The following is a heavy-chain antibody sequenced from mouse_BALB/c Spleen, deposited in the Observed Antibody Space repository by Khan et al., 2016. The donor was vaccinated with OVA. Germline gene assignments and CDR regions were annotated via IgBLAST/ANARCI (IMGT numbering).Heavy chain of an antibody. CDR3: AREAYRYDEYYFDY. CDR1: GFTFSSYV. CDR2: ISSGGST. V-gene: IGHV5-6-5*01. J-gene: IGHJ2*01. Sequence: EVELVESGGSSVKPGGSLKLSCAVSGFTFSSYVMSWVRQTPEKRLEWVASISSGGSTYYQDRGKGRFTISRDNARNIVKLQMSSLRSEDMAIYYCAREAYRYDEYYFDYWGQGTTLTVSS. D-gene: IGHD2-14*01.